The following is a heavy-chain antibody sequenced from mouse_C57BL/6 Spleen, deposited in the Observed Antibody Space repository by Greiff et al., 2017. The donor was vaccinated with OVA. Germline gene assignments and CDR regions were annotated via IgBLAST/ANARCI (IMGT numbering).Heavy chain of an antibody. V-gene: IGHV5-6*01. CDR1: GFTFSSYG. J-gene: IGHJ3*01. D-gene: IGHD2-4*01. Sequence: EVHLVESGGDLVKPGGSLKLSCAASGFTFSSYGMSWVRQTPDKRLEWVATISSGGSYTYYPDSVKGRFTISRDNAKNTLYLQMSSLKSEDTAMYYCARHGGYDLAWFAYWGQGTLVTVSA. CDR3: ARHGGYDLAWFAY. CDR2: ISSGGSYT.